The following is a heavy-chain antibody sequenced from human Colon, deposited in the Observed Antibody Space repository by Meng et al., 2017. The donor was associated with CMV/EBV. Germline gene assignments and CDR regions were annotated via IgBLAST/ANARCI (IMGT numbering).Heavy chain of an antibody. V-gene: IGHV4-61*08. J-gene: IGHJ4*02. CDR3: ARVNARLPGALKD. CDR2: MYSSGTA. CDR1: GDSVNTRDYY. Sequence: SDTLSLTCTVSGDSVNTRDYYWTWVRQSPGNTLEWIGYMYSSGTANYNPSLDSRLTISVDTSKNLFSLSLTSVTAVDTATYYCARVNARLPGALKDWGQGVLVTVSS. D-gene: IGHD4/OR15-4a*01.